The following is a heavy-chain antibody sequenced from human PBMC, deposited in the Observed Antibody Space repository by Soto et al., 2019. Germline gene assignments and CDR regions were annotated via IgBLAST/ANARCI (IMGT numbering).Heavy chain of an antibody. V-gene: IGHV3-74*01. D-gene: IGHD1-7*01. CDR2: ISGDGSST. J-gene: IGHJ3*01. CDR1: EFTFRSYW. CDR3: ARSLPGTYGAFDL. Sequence: EVQLVDSGGGLVQPGGSLRLSCAASEFTFRSYWRHWVRQSPGKGLVWVSRISGDGSSTNYADSVKGRFTISRDNAKNTVYLQIDSLRAEDTAVYYCARSLPGTYGAFDLWGQGTMVTVSS.